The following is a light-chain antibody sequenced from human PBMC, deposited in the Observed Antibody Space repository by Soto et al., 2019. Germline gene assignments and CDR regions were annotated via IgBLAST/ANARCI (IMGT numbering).Light chain of an antibody. CDR3: SSYGGYDNLN. J-gene: IGLJ2*01. CDR1: SNDLGGFNY. CDR2: EVT. Sequence: QSALTQPPSASGSPGQSVTISCSGTSNDLGGFNYVSWYQQHPGKAPKLIIYEVTERPSGVPDRFSGSKSGNTASLTVSGLQAEDEADYYCSSYGGYDNLNFGGGTKVTVL. V-gene: IGLV2-8*01.